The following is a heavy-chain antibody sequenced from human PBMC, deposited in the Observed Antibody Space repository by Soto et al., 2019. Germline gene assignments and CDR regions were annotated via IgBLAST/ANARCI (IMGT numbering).Heavy chain of an antibody. CDR3: ARQCRGVTCHWFVP. D-gene: IGHD2-15*01. J-gene: IGHJ5*02. Sequence: PSETLSLTCTVSSGSISSTIYSWDWIRQPPGKGLEWIGSIFYSGSTYYNPSLKSRVTISVDTSKNQFSLTLTSVTAADTAVYYCARQCRGVTCHWFVPWGQRTLVTVSS. CDR1: SGSISSTIYS. V-gene: IGHV4-39*01. CDR2: IFYSGST.